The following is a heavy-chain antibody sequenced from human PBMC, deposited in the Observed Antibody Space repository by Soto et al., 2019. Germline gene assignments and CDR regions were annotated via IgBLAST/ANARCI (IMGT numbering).Heavy chain of an antibody. D-gene: IGHD1-26*01. CDR3: AKGGQMSF. CDR1: GFTFTANA. J-gene: IGHJ4*02. V-gene: IGHV3-23*01. Sequence: EVQLLESGGGLVQPGGSLRLSCAASGFTFTANAMTWVRQAPGKGLEWVSAISGSVGTTYYADSVKGRFTISRDNSKSTLYLQMHSLRAEDTAIYYCAKGGQMSFWGQGTLVTVSS. CDR2: ISGSVGTT.